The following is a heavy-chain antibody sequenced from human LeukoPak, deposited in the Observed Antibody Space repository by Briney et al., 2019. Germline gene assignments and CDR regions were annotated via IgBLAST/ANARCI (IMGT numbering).Heavy chain of an antibody. CDR1: GYTFPSYF. J-gene: IGHJ4*02. Sequence: ASVKVSCKASGYTFPSYFMHWVRQAPGQGLEWMGIINPTGGSTTYAQKFQGRVTMTRDTSTSTVYMELSSLRSDDTAVYYCARTAARRFDYWGQGTLVTVST. V-gene: IGHV1-46*01. D-gene: IGHD6-6*01. CDR3: ARTAARRFDY. CDR2: INPTGGST.